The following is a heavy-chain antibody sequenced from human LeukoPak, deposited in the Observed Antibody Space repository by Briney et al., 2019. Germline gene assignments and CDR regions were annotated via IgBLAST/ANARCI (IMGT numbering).Heavy chain of an antibody. J-gene: IGHJ6*02. V-gene: IGHV4-59*01. D-gene: IGHD3-10*01. Sequence: SETLSLTCTVSGGSISSYYWSWIRQPPGKGLEWIGYIYYSGSTNYNPSLKSRVTISVDTSKNQFSLKLSSVTAADTAVYYCAGVRYYYGSGSYYNSDYYYGMDVWGQGTTVTVSS. CDR1: GGSISSYY. CDR2: IYYSGST. CDR3: AGVRYYYGSGSYYNSDYYYGMDV.